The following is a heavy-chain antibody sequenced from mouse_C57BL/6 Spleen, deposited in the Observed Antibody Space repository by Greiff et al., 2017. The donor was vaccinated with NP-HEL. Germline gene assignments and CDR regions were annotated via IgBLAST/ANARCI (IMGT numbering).Heavy chain of an antibody. CDR3: ALAASSDGYYDD. J-gene: IGHJ2*01. V-gene: IGHV14-2*01. CDR1: GFTITDYY. D-gene: IGHD2-3*01. Sequence: VQLQQSGAELVKPGASVKLSCTASGFTITDYYMHWVKQRTEQGLEWIGRIDPEDGETKYAPKFQDKATLTADTSSNTAYLQLSSLTSEDTAVYYCALAASSDGYYDDWGKGTTLTVS. CDR2: IDPEDGET.